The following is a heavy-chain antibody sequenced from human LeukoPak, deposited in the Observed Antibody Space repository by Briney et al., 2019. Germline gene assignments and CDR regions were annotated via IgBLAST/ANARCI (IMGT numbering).Heavy chain of an antibody. J-gene: IGHJ4*02. D-gene: IGHD2-2*01. Sequence: PGGSLRLSCEASGFTFSNYAIHWVRQAPGKGLEWVAVISYGGSEKYYADSVKGRFTISRDNSKRTVYLQMNSLRPEDTAVYYCGRGDGEEVPETRLLGFWGQGTLVTVSS. CDR2: ISYGGSEK. V-gene: IGHV3-30*04. CDR1: GFTFSNYA. CDR3: GRGDGEEVPETRLLGF.